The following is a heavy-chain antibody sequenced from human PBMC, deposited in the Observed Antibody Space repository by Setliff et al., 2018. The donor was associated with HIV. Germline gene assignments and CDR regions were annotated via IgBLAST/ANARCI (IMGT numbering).Heavy chain of an antibody. CDR1: GGSISSGSYY. Sequence: SETLSLTCTVSGGSISSGSYYWSWIRQPAGKGLGWIGRLYTSGSTNYSPSLKSRVTISVDTSKNQFSLKLSSVTAADTAVYYCARYYYGSGSRRGTFDIWGQGTMVTVSS. CDR2: LYTSGST. V-gene: IGHV4-61*02. D-gene: IGHD3-10*01. J-gene: IGHJ3*02. CDR3: ARYYYGSGSRRGTFDI.